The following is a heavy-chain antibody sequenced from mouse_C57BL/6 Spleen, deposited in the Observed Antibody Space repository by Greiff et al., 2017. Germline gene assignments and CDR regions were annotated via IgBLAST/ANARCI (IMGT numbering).Heavy chain of an antibody. CDR3: AHYGRSAMDY. Sequence: VQLQQPGAELVKPGASVKLSCKASGYTFTSYWMHWVKQRPGQGLEWIGMIHPTSGYTNYNEKFKCKATLTVDKSSSTAYMQLSSLTSEDSAVYYCAHYGRSAMDYWGQGTSVTVSS. J-gene: IGHJ4*01. CDR1: GYTFTSYW. CDR2: IHPTSGYT. V-gene: IGHV1-64*01. D-gene: IGHD1-2*01.